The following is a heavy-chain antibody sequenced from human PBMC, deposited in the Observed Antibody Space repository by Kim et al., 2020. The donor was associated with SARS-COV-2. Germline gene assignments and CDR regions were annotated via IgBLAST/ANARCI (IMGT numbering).Heavy chain of an antibody. J-gene: IGHJ4*02. Sequence: TAYADYVKARVTISRDNAKSTLFLQMDGLRAEDTAVYYCAMWPGRWAAIDYWGQGTLVTVSS. CDR3: AMWPGRWAAIDY. D-gene: IGHD6-25*01. CDR2: T. V-gene: IGHV3-74*01.